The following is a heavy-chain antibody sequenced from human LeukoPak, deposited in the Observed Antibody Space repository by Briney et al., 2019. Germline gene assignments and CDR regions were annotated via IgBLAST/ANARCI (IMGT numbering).Heavy chain of an antibody. D-gene: IGHD6-19*01. CDR1: GYTFTSYD. Sequence: ASVKVSCKASGYTFTSYDINWVRQATGQGLEWMGWMNPNSGNTGYAQKFQGRVTMTRNTSISTAYMELRSLRSDDTAVYYCARDKQWLVIRNPDYYYGMDVWGQGTTVTVSS. J-gene: IGHJ6*02. CDR2: MNPNSGNT. V-gene: IGHV1-8*01. CDR3: ARDKQWLVIRNPDYYYGMDV.